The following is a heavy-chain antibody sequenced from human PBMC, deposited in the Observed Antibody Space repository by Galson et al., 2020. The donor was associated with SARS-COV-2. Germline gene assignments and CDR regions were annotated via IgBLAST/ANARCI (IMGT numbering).Heavy chain of an antibody. CDR1: GFSLSTSGMC. J-gene: IGHJ4*02. CDR3: ARITNVITTGDY. D-gene: IGHD3-16*01. V-gene: IGHV2-70*11. Sequence: SGPTLVKPTQTLTLTCTFSGFSLSTSGMCVSWIRQPPGKALEWLARIDWDDDKYYSPSLQTRLTISKDTSKNQVVLTMTNMDPVDTATYYCARITNVITTGDYWGQGTLVTVSS. CDR2: IDWDDDK.